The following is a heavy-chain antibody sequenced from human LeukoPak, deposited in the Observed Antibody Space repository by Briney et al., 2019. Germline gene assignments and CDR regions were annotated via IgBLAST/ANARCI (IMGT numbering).Heavy chain of an antibody. CDR2: IYSTGST. CDR3: AREFRIRLDP. D-gene: IGHD2-21*01. CDR1: GGSMSDYY. V-gene: IGHV4-59*01. Sequence: QVQLQESGPGLVKPWETLSLTCTVFGGSMSDYYWSWICQPPGQGLEWIGYIYSTGSTNYNPSLKSRVTISVDTSKNQFFLKLNSVTAADTALYYCAREFRIRLDPWGQGTLVTVSS. J-gene: IGHJ5*02.